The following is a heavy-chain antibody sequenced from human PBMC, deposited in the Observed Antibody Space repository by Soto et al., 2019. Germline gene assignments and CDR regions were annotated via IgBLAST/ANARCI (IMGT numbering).Heavy chain of an antibody. D-gene: IGHD2-8*02. CDR2: INTSTGSI. V-gene: IGHV4-4*07. Sequence: SETLSLTCTVSGESIHTYLWSWSRQPAGKGLEWIGRINTSTGSIKYNPSLKSRVTMSGDASKNQFSLHLSSVTAAYTAFYFCARDRGGYCTGDNCFPYWFYPWGQGIPVTVSS. CDR1: GESIHTYL. CDR3: ARDRGGYCTGDNCFPYWFYP. J-gene: IGHJ5*02.